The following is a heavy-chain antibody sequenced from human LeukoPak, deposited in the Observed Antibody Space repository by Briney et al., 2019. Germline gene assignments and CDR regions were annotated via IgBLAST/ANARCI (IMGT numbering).Heavy chain of an antibody. CDR2: IFYSGST. J-gene: IGHJ4*02. CDR3: ASGPYPAAGTDHQFDY. Sequence: SETLSLTCTVSGASISSYYWSWIRQPPGKGLEWIGYIFYSGSTLYNPSLQSRVTISVDTSKNQFSLKLTSVTAADTAVYYCASGPYPAAGTDHQFDYWGQGTLVTVSS. CDR1: GASISSYY. V-gene: IGHV4-59*01. D-gene: IGHD6-13*01.